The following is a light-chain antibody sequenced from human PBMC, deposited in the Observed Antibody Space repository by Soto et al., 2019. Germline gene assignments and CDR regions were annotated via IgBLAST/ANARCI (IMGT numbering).Light chain of an antibody. Sequence: DIQMTQSPSSLSASVGARVSITCRASQSISNYLNWYQQIPGKAPKLLIYGASSLRSGFPSRFSGSGSGTDFTLTISSLQPEDFVTYFCQQSYSLPYTFGQGTKLEIK. CDR2: GAS. CDR3: QQSYSLPYT. J-gene: IGKJ2*01. CDR1: QSISNY. V-gene: IGKV1-39*01.